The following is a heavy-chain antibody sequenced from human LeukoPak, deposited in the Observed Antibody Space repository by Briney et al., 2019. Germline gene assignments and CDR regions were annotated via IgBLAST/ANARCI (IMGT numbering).Heavy chain of an antibody. CDR1: GYSFTSYW. V-gene: IGHV5-51*01. D-gene: IGHD2-2*01. CDR2: IYPGDSDT. CDR3: ARSSPHRSSTSCPFDY. J-gene: IGHJ4*02. Sequence: NTGESLKISCKGSGYSFTSYWIGWVRQMPGKGLEWMGIIYPGDSDTRYSPSFQGQVTISADKSISTAYLQWSSLKASDTAMYYCARSSPHRSSTSCPFDYWGQGTLVTVSS.